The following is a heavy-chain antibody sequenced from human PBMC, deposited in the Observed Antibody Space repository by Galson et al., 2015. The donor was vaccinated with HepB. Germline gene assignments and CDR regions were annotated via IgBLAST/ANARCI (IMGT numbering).Heavy chain of an antibody. V-gene: IGHV1-8*01. CDR3: ARATSQEETYFFYHMDV. Sequence: VKVSCKASGYTFTTYDITWVRQTAGLGLEWMGWVNPNNGNTGYAQKFQGRVTMTSDTSKSTAYMELSGLRSDDTAMYYCARATSQEETYFFYHMDVWGKGTMVTVSS. J-gene: IGHJ6*03. CDR2: VNPNNGNT. CDR1: GYTFTTYD. D-gene: IGHD6-6*01.